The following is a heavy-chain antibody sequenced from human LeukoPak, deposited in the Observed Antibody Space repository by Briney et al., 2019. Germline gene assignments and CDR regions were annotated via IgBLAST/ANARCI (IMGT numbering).Heavy chain of an antibody. Sequence: GGSLRLSCTASGFTFSAYSMSWVRQAPGKGLEWVSSISDNSYWIYYADSVEGRFIISRDNAKNSLYLQMTSLRVEDTAVYYCANHLACGSTSCPPFDDWGQGTLVTVSS. CDR2: ISDNSYWI. V-gene: IGHV3-21*01. CDR1: GFTFSAYS. J-gene: IGHJ4*02. CDR3: ANHLACGSTSCPPFDD. D-gene: IGHD2-2*01.